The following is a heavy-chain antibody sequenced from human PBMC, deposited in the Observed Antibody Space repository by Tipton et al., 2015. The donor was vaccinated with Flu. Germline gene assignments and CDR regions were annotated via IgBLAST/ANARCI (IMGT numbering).Heavy chain of an antibody. D-gene: IGHD3-3*01. CDR2: IYTSGST. CDR1: GGSISSGSYY. CDR3: ARSKYPPQGGVVDDY. J-gene: IGHJ4*02. V-gene: IGHV4-61*02. Sequence: LRLSCTVSGGSISSGSYYWSWIRQPAGKGLEWIGRIYTSGSTNYNPSLKSRVTISVDTSKNQFSLKLSSVAAADTAVYYCARSKYPPQGGVVDDYWGQGTLVTVSS.